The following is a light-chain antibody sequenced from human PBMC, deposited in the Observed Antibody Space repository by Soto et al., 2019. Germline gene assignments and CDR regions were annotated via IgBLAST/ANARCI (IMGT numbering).Light chain of an antibody. CDR3: ASYTVSSTVV. J-gene: IGLJ2*01. V-gene: IGLV2-14*01. CDR1: SSDIGGYDY. CDR2: EVS. Sequence: QSALTQPASVSGSPGQSITISCTGTSSDIGGYDYVSWYQQRPGKAPKLIIYEVSNRPSEISNRFSGSKSGNTASLTISGLQAEDEADYFCASYTVSSTVVFGGGTKLTVL.